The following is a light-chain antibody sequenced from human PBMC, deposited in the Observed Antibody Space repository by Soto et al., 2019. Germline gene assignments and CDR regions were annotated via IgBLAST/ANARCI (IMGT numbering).Light chain of an antibody. CDR3: QQGHSNPIT. Sequence: DIQMTQSPSSLSASVGDRVTITCRASQGIRNDLSWYQQKPGEAPKRLVYVASSLDGGVPARFSGSGSGTECTLTISSLQPEDCATYDGQQGHSNPITLGQGTRLEI. V-gene: IGKV1-17*01. CDR1: QGIRND. J-gene: IGKJ5*01. CDR2: VAS.